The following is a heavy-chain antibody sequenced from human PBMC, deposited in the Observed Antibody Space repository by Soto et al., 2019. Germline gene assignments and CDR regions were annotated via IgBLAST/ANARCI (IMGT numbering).Heavy chain of an antibody. CDR2: ISGSGGGT. D-gene: IGHD1-26*01. CDR1: GFTFSSYV. Sequence: EVQLLESGGGLVQPGGSLRLSCAASGFTFSSYVMNWVRQAPGKGLEWVSGISGSGGGTYYADSVKGRFTISRDNSKNTLYVQMNSLRAEDTAVDYCANSYSERYFDYWGQGTLVTVSS. J-gene: IGHJ4*02. CDR3: ANSYSERYFDY. V-gene: IGHV3-23*01.